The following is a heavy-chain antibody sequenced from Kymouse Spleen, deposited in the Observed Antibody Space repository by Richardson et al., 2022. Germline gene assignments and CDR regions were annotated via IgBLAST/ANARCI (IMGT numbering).Heavy chain of an antibody. Sequence: QVQLVESGGGVVQPGRSLRLSCAASGFTFSSYGMHWVRQAPGKGLEWVAVISYDGSNKYYADSVKGRFTISRDNSKNTLYLQMNSLRAEDTAVYYCAKDGDCTNGVCIGDFDYWGQGTLVTVSS. D-gene: IGHD2-8*01. CDR1: GFTFSSYG. J-gene: IGHJ4*02. V-gene: IGHV3-30*18. CDR2: ISYDGSNK. CDR3: AKDGDCTNGVCIGDFDY.